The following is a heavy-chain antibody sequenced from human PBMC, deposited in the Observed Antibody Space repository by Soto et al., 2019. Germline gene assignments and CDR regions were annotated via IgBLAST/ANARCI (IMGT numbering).Heavy chain of an antibody. J-gene: IGHJ4*02. CDR3: AKENTEQQKLFSYYFDY. CDR2: ISSSSSSI. V-gene: IGHV3-48*01. Sequence: GGSLRLSCAASGFTFSSYSMNWVRQAPGEGLEWVSYISSSSSSIYYADSVKGRFTISRDNAKNTLYLQMNSLRAEDTAGYYCAKENTEQQKLFSYYFDYWGRETLVTVSS. CDR1: GFTFSSYS. D-gene: IGHD6-13*01.